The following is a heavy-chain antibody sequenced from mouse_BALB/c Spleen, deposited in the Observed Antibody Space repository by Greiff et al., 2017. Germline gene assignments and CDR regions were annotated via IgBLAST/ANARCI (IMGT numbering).Heavy chain of an antibody. D-gene: IGHD2-4*01. CDR3: ATFYYDYDGPFAY. V-gene: IGHV2-9*02. Sequence: VKLVESGPGLVAPSQSLSITCTVSGFSLTSYGVHWVRQPPGKGLEWLGVIWAGGSTNYNSALMSRLSISKDNSKSQVFLKMNSLQTDDTAMYYCATFYYDYDGPFAYWGQGTLVTVSA. J-gene: IGHJ3*01. CDR2: IWAGGST. CDR1: GFSLTSYG.